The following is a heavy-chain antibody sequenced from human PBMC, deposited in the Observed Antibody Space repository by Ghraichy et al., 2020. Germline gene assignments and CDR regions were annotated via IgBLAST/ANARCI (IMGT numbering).Heavy chain of an antibody. D-gene: IGHD6-19*01. CDR2: IRKDGSEK. Sequence: GGSLRLSCTASGFTFSNYLMSWVRQAPGKGLEWVATIRKDGSEKFYLDSVKGRFTISRDNAKDSLSLQMNSLRAEDTAVYYCARRRSDNGWDLDYWGQGTLVTVSS. J-gene: IGHJ4*02. CDR1: GFTFSNYL. CDR3: ARRRSDNGWDLDY. V-gene: IGHV3-7*04.